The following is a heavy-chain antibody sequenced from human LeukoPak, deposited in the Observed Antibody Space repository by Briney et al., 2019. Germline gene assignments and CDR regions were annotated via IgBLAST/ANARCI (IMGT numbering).Heavy chain of an antibody. CDR1: GGSISSSSYY. V-gene: IGHV4-39*01. J-gene: IGHJ6*02. D-gene: IGHD4-17*01. CDR3: ARGTTDYYYGMDV. CDR2: IYYSGST. Sequence: PSETLSLTCTVSGGSISSSSYYWGWIRQPPGKGLEWIGSIYYSGSTYYNPSLKSRVTISVNTPKNQFSLELSSVTAADTAVYYCARGTTDYYYGMDVWGQGTTVTVSS.